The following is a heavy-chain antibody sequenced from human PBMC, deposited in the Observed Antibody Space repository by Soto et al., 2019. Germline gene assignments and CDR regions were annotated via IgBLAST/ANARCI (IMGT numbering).Heavy chain of an antibody. Sequence: GALKPPLAAFGITLRNYAQSWVRQAPGEGVGWVSAISGSGGSTYYADSVRGRFTISRDNSKNTLYLQMNSLRAEDTAVYYCAKKPYDSSGYYYYYYGMDVWGQGTTVTVSS. J-gene: IGHJ6*02. CDR2: ISGSGGST. CDR1: GITLRNYA. D-gene: IGHD3-22*01. CDR3: AKKPYDSSGYYYYYYGMDV. V-gene: IGHV3-23*01.